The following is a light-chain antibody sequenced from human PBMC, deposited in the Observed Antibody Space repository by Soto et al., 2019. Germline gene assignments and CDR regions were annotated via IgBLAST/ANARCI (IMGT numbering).Light chain of an antibody. Sequence: QSALTQPPSASGSPGQSVTISCTGTSTDIATYRYVAWYQQHPGRVPKLLIYEIDKRPSGVPDRFTGSKSGDTATLTVSGLQADDEADYYCSTYAGSALFGGGTKLTVL. CDR3: STYAGSAL. V-gene: IGLV2-8*01. CDR1: STDIATYRY. J-gene: IGLJ2*01. CDR2: EID.